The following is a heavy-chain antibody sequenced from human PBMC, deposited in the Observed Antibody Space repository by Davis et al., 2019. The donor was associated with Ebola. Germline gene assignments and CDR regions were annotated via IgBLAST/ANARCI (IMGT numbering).Heavy chain of an antibody. CDR2: IHSGGHT. CDR3: VRDPRGMT. CDR1: GFSVANKY. Sequence: GESLKISCAASGFSVANKYMSWVRQAPGKRLEWVSLIHSGGHTKYRDSVRGRFAISRDSAGNTVSLQMNSLRVEDSGVYYCVRDPRGMTWGPGTMVTVSS. V-gene: IGHV3-53*01. J-gene: IGHJ3*01.